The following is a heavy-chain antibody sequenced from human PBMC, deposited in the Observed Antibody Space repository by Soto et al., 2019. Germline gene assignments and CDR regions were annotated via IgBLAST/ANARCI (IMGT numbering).Heavy chain of an antibody. CDR1: GFTFSSYG. V-gene: IGHV3-33*01. J-gene: IGHJ3*02. CDR2: IWYDGSNK. D-gene: IGHD6-19*01. CDR3: ARVRKQWLVRGAFDI. Sequence: GGSLRLSCAASGFTFSSYGMHWVRQAPGKGLEWVAVIWYDGSNKYYADSVKGRFTISRDNSKNTLYLQMNSLRAEDTAVYYCARVRKQWLVRGAFDIWGQGTMVTVSS.